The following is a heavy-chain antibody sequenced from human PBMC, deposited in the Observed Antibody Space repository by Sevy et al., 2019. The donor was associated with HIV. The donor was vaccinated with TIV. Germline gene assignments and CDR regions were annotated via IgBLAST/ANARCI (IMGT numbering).Heavy chain of an antibody. V-gene: IGHV3-9*03. Sequence: GGSLRLSCAASGFNFDDYAMHWVRQAPGMGLEWVSGISWNSGSIGYADSVKGRFTISRDNAKKSLFLQMNSLRTEDMALYYCAKGLGLYYYYAMDVWGQWTTVTVSS. CDR2: ISWNSGSI. CDR1: GFNFDDYA. J-gene: IGHJ6*02. CDR3: AKGLGLYYYYAMDV.